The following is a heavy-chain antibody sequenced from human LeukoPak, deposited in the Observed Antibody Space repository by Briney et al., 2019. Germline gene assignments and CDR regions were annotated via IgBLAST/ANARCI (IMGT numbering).Heavy chain of an antibody. CDR1: GGSISSGGYY. Sequence: PSQTLSLTCTVSGGSISSGGYYWSWIRQPPGKGLEWIRYIYHSGSTYYNPSLKSRVTISVDTSKNQFSLRLSSVTAADTAVYYCARGRDSRGYQFKGFDYWGQGTLVTVSS. CDR2: IYHSGST. V-gene: IGHV4-30-2*01. J-gene: IGHJ4*02. CDR3: ARGRDSRGYQFKGFDY. D-gene: IGHD3-22*01.